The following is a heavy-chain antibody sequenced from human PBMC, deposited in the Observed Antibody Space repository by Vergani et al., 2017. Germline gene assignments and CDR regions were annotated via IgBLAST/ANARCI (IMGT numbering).Heavy chain of an antibody. Sequence: EVQLVESGGGLVKPGGSLRLSCAASGFTFSSYNMNWVRQAPGKGLEWVSSISSSSSYIYYADSVKGRFTISRDNAKNSLYLQMNSLRAEDTAVYYCASAILDFDYWGQGTLVTVSS. V-gene: IGHV3-21*01. D-gene: IGHD2/OR15-2a*01. CDR1: GFTFSSYN. J-gene: IGHJ4*02. CDR3: ASAILDFDY. CDR2: ISSSSSYI.